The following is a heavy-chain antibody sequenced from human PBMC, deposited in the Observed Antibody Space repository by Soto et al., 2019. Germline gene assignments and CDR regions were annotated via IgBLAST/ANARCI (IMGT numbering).Heavy chain of an antibody. J-gene: IGHJ1*01. CDR2: INWNSGSI. CDR3: VKDESINWYSGHFRH. D-gene: IGHD6-13*01. CDR1: GFTFDDYA. V-gene: IGHV3-9*01. Sequence: EVQLVESGGGLVQPGRSLRLSCAASGFTFDDYAMHWVWQVPGKGLEWVSGINWNSGSIGYGDSVKGRFAISRDNAKNSLHLQTNSLSAEDTAFYYCVKDESINWYSGHFRHWGQGTLVTVSS.